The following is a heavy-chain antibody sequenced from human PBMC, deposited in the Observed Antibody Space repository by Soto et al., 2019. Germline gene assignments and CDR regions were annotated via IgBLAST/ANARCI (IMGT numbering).Heavy chain of an antibody. CDR2: IYYSGIT. CDR3: ARGQGVTMVRARAWFDP. V-gene: IGHV4-31*03. J-gene: IGHJ5*02. Sequence: PSETLSLTCTVSGGSISSGGYYWSWIRQHPGKGLEWIGYIYYSGITYCNPSLKSRVAISVDTSKNQFSLKLSSVTAADTAVYYCARGQGVTMVRARAWFDPWGQGTLVNVSS. D-gene: IGHD3-10*01. CDR1: GGSISSGGYY.